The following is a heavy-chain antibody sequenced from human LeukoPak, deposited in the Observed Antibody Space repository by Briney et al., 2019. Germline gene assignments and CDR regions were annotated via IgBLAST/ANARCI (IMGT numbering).Heavy chain of an antibody. J-gene: IGHJ3*02. CDR1: GGSISSSSYY. Sequence: KPSETVSPTCTVSGGSISSSSYYWGWIRQPPGKGLEWIGSIYYSGSTYYNPSLKSRVTISVDTSKNQFSLKLSSVTAADTAVYYCARRYYYDSSGYPDAFDIWGQGTMVTVSS. CDR2: IYYSGST. D-gene: IGHD3-22*01. CDR3: ARRYYYDSSGYPDAFDI. V-gene: IGHV4-39*01.